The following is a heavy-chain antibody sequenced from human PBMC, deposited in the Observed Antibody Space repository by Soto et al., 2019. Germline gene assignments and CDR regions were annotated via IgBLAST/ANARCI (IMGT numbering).Heavy chain of an antibody. D-gene: IGHD4-17*01. CDR1: GYTFTNYG. Sequence: QVQLVQSGAEVKQPGASVKVSCKASGYTFTNYGFTWVRQAPGQGLERLGWISTYNGNTKYAQKVQGRLTMTTDTSTSAAIMELTSLRSDDTALYYCARTTVTASYYDMDVRGKGATVSGSS. V-gene: IGHV1-18*01. CDR2: ISTYNGNT. J-gene: IGHJ6*03. CDR3: ARTTVTASYYDMDV.